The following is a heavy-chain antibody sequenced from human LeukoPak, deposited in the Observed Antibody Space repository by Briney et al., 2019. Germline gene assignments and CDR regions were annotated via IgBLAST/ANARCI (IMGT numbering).Heavy chain of an antibody. CDR1: GGSISSH. D-gene: IGHD4-11*01. CDR2: IYISGST. CDR3: AREPPQYLFDY. V-gene: IGHV4-4*07. Sequence: SETLSLNCTVSGGSISSHWSWLRQPAGKGLEWIGRIYISGSTNYNPSLKSRVTMSIDTSKNQFSLKLSSVTAADTAIYYCAREPPQYLFDYWGQGTLVTVSS. J-gene: IGHJ4*02.